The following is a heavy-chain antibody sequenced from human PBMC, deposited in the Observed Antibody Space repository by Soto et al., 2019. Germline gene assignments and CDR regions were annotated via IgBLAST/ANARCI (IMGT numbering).Heavy chain of an antibody. CDR3: ARDYGDLGSFDI. CDR1: GGSISSGDYY. V-gene: IGHV4-30-4*01. CDR2: IYYSGST. Sequence: QVQLQESGPGLVKPSQTLSLTCTVSGGSISSGDYYWSWIRHPPGTGLEWIGYIYYSGSTYYNPSLKSRVTISVDKSKNHFSLKLRSVTTADTAVYYCARDYGDLGSFDIWCQGTMVTVSS. J-gene: IGHJ3*02. D-gene: IGHD4-17*01.